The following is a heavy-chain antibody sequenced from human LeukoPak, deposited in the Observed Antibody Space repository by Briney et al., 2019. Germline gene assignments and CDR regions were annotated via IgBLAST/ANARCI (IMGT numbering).Heavy chain of an antibody. CDR2: INGSGSDT. D-gene: IGHD2-2*01. Sequence: PGGSLRLSCAVSGFSFSTHAMAWVRQTPGKGLEWVSDINGSGSDTNYVGSVKGRFTISRDNSKNTLYLQMSSLRAEDTAIYYCAKGWSSRFDNWGQGTLVTVSS. V-gene: IGHV3-23*01. CDR1: GFSFSTHA. J-gene: IGHJ4*02. CDR3: AKGWSSRFDN.